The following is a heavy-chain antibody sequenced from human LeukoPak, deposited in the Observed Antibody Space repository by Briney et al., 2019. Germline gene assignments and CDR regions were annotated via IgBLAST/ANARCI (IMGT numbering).Heavy chain of an antibody. Sequence: GGSLRLSCAASGFTFSSYSMNWVRQAPGKGLEWVSSISSSSSYIYYADSVKGRFTISRDNAKNSLYLQMNSLRAEDTAVYYCARERLFDGMDVWGQGTTVTVSS. J-gene: IGHJ6*02. D-gene: IGHD2/OR15-2a*01. CDR2: ISSSSSYI. CDR1: GFTFSSYS. CDR3: ARERLFDGMDV. V-gene: IGHV3-21*01.